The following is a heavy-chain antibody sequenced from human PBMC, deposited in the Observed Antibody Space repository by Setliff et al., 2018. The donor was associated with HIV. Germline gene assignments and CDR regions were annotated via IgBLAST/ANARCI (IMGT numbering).Heavy chain of an antibody. V-gene: IGHV4-61*02. D-gene: IGHD6-6*01. J-gene: IGHJ6*03. CDR2: IYTSGST. CDR3: ARDGGAARPMDV. CDR1: GGSISSGSFY. Sequence: SETLSLTCTVSGGSISSGSFYWSWMRQPAGKGLEWTGRIYTSGSTNYNPSLKSRVTVSVDTSKNQFSLKLSSVTAADTAVYYCARDGGAARPMDVWGKGTTVTVSS.